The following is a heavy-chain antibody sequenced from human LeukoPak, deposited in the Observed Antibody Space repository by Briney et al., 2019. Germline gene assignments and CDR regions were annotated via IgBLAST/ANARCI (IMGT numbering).Heavy chain of an antibody. CDR3: AKDWTTVVTPKGYYFDS. V-gene: IGHV3-23*01. D-gene: IGHD4-23*01. CDR1: GFSFNNYA. CDR2: ISTTGGST. J-gene: IGHJ4*02. Sequence: GSLRLSCAASGFSFNNYAMSWVRQAPGKGLEWVSAISTTGGSTYYADSVKGRFTVSRDNSKNTLSLQMDSLRVEDTALYYCAKDWTTVVTPKGYYFDSWGQGTLVTVSS.